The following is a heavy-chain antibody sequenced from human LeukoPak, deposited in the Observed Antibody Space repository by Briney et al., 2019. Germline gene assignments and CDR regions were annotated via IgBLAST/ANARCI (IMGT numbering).Heavy chain of an antibody. CDR2: INHSGST. V-gene: IGHV4-34*01. CDR1: GGSFSGYY. J-gene: IGHJ6*03. CDR3: ASTNPRLLWFGESSLYYMDV. D-gene: IGHD3-10*01. Sequence: SETLSLTCAVYGGSFSGYYWSWIRQPPGKGLEWIGEINHSGSTNYNPSLKSRVTISVDTSKNQFSLKLSSMTAADTAVYYCASTNPRLLWFGESSLYYMDVWGKGTTVTISS.